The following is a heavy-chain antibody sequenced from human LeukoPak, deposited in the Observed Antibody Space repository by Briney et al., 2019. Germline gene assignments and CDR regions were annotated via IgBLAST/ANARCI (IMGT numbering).Heavy chain of an antibody. CDR3: ARVQWLVGVLLVMPPDY. V-gene: IGHV1-18*01. CDR1: GHTFTSYG. Sequence: RRASVKVSCKASGHTFTSYGISWVRQAPGQGLEWMGWISAYNGNTNYAQKLQGRVTMTTDTSTSTAYMELRSLRSDDTAVYYCARVQWLVGVLLVMPPDYWGQGTLVTVSS. J-gene: IGHJ4*02. D-gene: IGHD6-19*01. CDR2: ISAYNGNT.